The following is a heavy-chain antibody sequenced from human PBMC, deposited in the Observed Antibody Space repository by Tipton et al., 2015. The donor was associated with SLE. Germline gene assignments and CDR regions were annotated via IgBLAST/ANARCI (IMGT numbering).Heavy chain of an antibody. CDR2: INHGGST. CDR1: GGSFSVYY. J-gene: IGHJ4*02. V-gene: IGHV4-34*01. Sequence: TLSLTCAVYGGSFSVYYWTWIRQPPGKGLEWIGEINHGGSTYYNPSLESRVTMSVDASKNQFSLRLSSVTAADTAIYYCARPQARRGPFDSWGQGTLVTVSS. D-gene: IGHD3-10*01. CDR3: ARPQARRGPFDS.